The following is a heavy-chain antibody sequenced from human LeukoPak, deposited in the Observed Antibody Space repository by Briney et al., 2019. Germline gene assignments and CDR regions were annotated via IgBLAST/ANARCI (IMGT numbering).Heavy chain of an antibody. V-gene: IGHV3-7*01. D-gene: IGHD5-18*01. CDR3: ARGRRGYSYGFDY. CDR2: IKQDGSEK. Sequence: PGGSLRLSCSASRFTFSSYWMNWVRQAPGKGLEWVANIKQDGSEKYYVDSVKGRFTISRDNAKNSVYLQMDSLRAEDTAVYYCARGRRGYSYGFDYWGQGTLVTVSS. CDR1: RFTFSSYW. J-gene: IGHJ4*02.